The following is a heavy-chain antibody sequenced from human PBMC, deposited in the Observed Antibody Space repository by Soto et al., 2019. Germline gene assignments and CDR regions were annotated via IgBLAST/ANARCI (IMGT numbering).Heavy chain of an antibody. CDR1: GGTFSSYA. J-gene: IGHJ6*02. CDR3: ARDLCCHYCYYGMDV. D-gene: IGHD3-16*01. Sequence: QVQLVQSGAEVKKPGSSVKVSCKASGGTFSSYAISWVRQAPGQGLEWMGGIIPIFGTANYAQKFQGRVTITADESTSTADMELSSLRSEATAVYYCARDLCCHYCYYGMDVWGQGTTVTVSS. CDR2: IIPIFGTA. V-gene: IGHV1-69*12.